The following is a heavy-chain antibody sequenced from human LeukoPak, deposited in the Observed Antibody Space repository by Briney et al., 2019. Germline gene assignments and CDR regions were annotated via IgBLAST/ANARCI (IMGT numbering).Heavy chain of an antibody. Sequence: GGSLRLSCAASGFTFSNAWMSWVRQAPGKGLEWVANIKQDGSEKYYADSVKGRFTISRDTAKNPLYLQMNSLRAEDTAVYYCATYSSGNGREFQHWGQGTLVTVSS. D-gene: IGHD3-22*01. CDR1: GFTFSNAW. V-gene: IGHV3-7*01. CDR3: ATYSSGNGREFQH. J-gene: IGHJ1*01. CDR2: IKQDGSEK.